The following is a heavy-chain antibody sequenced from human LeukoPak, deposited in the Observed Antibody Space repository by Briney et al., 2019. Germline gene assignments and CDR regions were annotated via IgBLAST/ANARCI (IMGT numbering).Heavy chain of an antibody. Sequence: GGSLRLSCAASGFTFSNAWMSWVRQAPGKGLEWVSAISGSGGSTYYADSVKGRFTISRDNSKNTLYLQMNSLRAEDTAVYYCAKGRMLSDYVRIGLFDYWGQGTLVTVSS. CDR2: ISGSGGST. V-gene: IGHV3-23*01. CDR3: AKGRMLSDYVRIGLFDY. D-gene: IGHD3-10*02. J-gene: IGHJ4*02. CDR1: GFTFSNAW.